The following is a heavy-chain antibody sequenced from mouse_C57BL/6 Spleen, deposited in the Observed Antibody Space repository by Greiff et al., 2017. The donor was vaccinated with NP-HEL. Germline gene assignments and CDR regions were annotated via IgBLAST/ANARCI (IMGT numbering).Heavy chain of an antibody. Sequence: QVQLQQPGAELVKPGASVKLSCKASGYTFTSYWMHWVKQRPGQGLEWIGMIHPNSGSTNYNEKFKSKATLTVDKSSSTAYMQLSSLTSEDSAVYYCARWRYYGSSEAMDYWGQGTSVTVSS. CDR3: ARWRYYGSSEAMDY. V-gene: IGHV1-64*01. J-gene: IGHJ4*01. D-gene: IGHD1-1*01. CDR2: IHPNSGST. CDR1: GYTFTSYW.